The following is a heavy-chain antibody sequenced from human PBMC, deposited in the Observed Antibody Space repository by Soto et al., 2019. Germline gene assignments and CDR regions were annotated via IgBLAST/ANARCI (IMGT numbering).Heavy chain of an antibody. Sequence: QVQLVESGGGVVQPGRSLRLSCAASGFTFSSYGMHWVRQAPGKGLEWVAVISYDGSNKYYADSVKGRFTISRDNSKNTLYLQMNSLRAEDTAVYYCAKDRLKGYSLDYWGQGTLVTVSS. V-gene: IGHV3-30*18. J-gene: IGHJ4*02. D-gene: IGHD5-12*01. CDR2: ISYDGSNK. CDR3: AKDRLKGYSLDY. CDR1: GFTFSSYG.